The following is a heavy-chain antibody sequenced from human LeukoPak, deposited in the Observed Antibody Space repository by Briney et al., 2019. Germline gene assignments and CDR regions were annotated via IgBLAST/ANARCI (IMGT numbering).Heavy chain of an antibody. Sequence: SETLSLTCTVSGGSISSSSYYWGWIRQPPGKGLEWIGSIYYSGGTYYNPPLKSRVTISVDTSKNQFSLKLSSVTAADTAVYYCARGIAARLDYWGQGTLVTVSS. CDR1: GGSISSSSYY. CDR2: IYYSGGT. J-gene: IGHJ4*02. V-gene: IGHV4-39*01. D-gene: IGHD6-6*01. CDR3: ARGIAARLDY.